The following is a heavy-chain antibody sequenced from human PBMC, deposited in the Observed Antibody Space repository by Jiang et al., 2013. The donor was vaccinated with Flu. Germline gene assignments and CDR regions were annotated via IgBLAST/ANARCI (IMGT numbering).Heavy chain of an antibody. V-gene: IGHV1-69*10. CDR1: GGTFSSYA. D-gene: IGHD6-13*01. CDR2: IIPILGIA. Sequence: GGTFSSYAISWVRQAPGQGLEWMGGIIPILGIANYAQKFQGRVTITADKSTSTAYMELSSLRSEDTAVYYCARVLEQQLVWFDPWGQGTLVTVSS. CDR3: ARVLEQQLVWFDP. J-gene: IGHJ5*02.